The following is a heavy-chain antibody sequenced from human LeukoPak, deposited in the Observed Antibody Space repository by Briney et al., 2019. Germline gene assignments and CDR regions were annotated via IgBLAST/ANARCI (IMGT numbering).Heavy chain of an antibody. CDR1: GGTFSSYA. D-gene: IGHD3-16*02. CDR2: IIPIFSTA. V-gene: IGHV1-69*05. CDR3: ARAPYDYVRGSYRNFDY. Sequence: SVKLSCKASGGTFSSYAISWVRQPPGQGLEWMGRIIPIFSTANYAQKFQGRVTITTDESTSTAYMELSSLRSEDTAVYYCARAPYDYVRGSYRNFDYWGQGTLVTVSS. J-gene: IGHJ4*02.